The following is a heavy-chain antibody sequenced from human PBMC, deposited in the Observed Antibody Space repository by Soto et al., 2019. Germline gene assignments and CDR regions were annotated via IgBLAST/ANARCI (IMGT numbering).Heavy chain of an antibody. D-gene: IGHD6-19*01. CDR1: GYTLTELS. V-gene: IGHV1-24*01. Sequence: ASVKVSCKVSGYTLTELSMHWVRQAPGKGLEWMGGFDPEDGETIYAQKFQGRVTMTEDTSTDTAYMELSSLRSEDTAVYYCATVLAVAGTGPFDYWGQGTLVTVSS. CDR3: ATVLAVAGTGPFDY. J-gene: IGHJ4*02. CDR2: FDPEDGET.